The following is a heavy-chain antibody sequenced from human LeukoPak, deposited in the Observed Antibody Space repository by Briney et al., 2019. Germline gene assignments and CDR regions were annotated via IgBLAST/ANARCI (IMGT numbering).Heavy chain of an antibody. J-gene: IGHJ4*02. D-gene: IGHD2-15*01. V-gene: IGHV3-48*03. CDR3: ARDRRFCSGGDCYLDY. CDR1: GFTFSRYE. CDR2: IGSSGTTL. Sequence: GGSLRLSCAASGFTFSRYEMNWVRQAPGKGLEWVSYIGSSGTTLYYADSVKGRFTISRDNAKNSLYLQMNSLRADDTAVYYCARDRRFCSGGDCYLDYWGRGTLVTVSS.